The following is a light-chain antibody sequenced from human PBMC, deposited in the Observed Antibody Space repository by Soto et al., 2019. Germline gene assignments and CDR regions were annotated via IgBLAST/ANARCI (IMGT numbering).Light chain of an antibody. J-gene: IGLJ1*01. CDR1: NTDIGGYNY. Sequence: QSVLTQPDSVSASLGESITISCTGTNTDIGGYNYVSWYQQHPGKAPKLVIYDVTSRPSGIPNRFSGSKSGFTASLTISGLQAEDDAHYFCSSYRAYLTLEVFGTRTKLTVL. CDR2: DVT. CDR3: SSYRAYLTLEV. V-gene: IGLV2-14*03.